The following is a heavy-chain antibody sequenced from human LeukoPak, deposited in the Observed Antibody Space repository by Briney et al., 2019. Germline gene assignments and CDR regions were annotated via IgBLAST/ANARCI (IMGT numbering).Heavy chain of an antibody. CDR3: ARDMAPDYYDSSGYQVGFDY. J-gene: IGHJ4*02. CDR2: TYYRSKWYN. Sequence: SQTLSPTCAISGDSVSSNSAAWNWIRQSPSRGLEWLGRTYYRSKWYNDYAVSVKSRITINPDTSKNQFSLQLNSVTPEDTAVYYCARDMAPDYYDSSGYQVGFDYWGQGTLVTVSS. CDR1: GDSVSSNSAA. V-gene: IGHV6-1*01. D-gene: IGHD3-22*01.